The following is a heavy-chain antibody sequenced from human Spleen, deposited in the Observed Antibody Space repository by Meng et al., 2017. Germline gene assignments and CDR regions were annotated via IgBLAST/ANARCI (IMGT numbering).Heavy chain of an antibody. V-gene: IGHV4-31*03. Sequence: QVQLQESGPGLVKPSQTLSLTCTVSGGSITSGGYYWSWIRQHPGKGLEWIGYIYYSGSTYYNPSLKSRVTISVDTSKNQFSLKLSSVTAVDTAVYYCAREWEQSYFDYWGQGTLVTVSS. CDR1: GGSITSGGYY. CDR3: AREWEQSYFDY. J-gene: IGHJ4*02. D-gene: IGHD1-26*01. CDR2: IYYSGST.